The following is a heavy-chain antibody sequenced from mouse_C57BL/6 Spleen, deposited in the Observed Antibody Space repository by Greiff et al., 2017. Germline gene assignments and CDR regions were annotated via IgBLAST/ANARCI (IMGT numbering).Heavy chain of an antibody. CDR1: GYSFTGYY. V-gene: IGHV1-42*01. CDR3: ARSSGRWFAY. J-gene: IGHJ3*01. CDR2: INPRTGGT. Sequence: VQLKESGPELVKPGASVKISCKASGYSFTGYYMNWVKQSPEKSLEWIGEINPRTGGTTYNQKFKAKATLTVDKSSSTAYMQLKSLTSEDSAVYYCARSSGRWFAYWGQGTLVTVSA. D-gene: IGHD3-1*01.